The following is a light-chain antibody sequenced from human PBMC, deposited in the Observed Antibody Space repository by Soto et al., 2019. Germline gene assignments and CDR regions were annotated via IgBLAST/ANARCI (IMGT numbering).Light chain of an antibody. V-gene: IGKV3-20*01. CDR3: QHYGSSRT. Sequence: SPVPLLLWLPGDKATLSYRASQSVSSSLAWYQQKPGQAPRLLIYGASSRATGIPDRFSGSGSGPDFTLTISRLEPEDFAVYFCQHYGSSRTFGQGAKVDI. CDR1: QSVSSS. J-gene: IGKJ1*01. CDR2: GAS.